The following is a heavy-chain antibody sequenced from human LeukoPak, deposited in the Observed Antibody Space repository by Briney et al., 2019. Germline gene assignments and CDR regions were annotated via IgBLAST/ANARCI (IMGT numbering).Heavy chain of an antibody. Sequence: ASVKVSRKSSVGTFSSNGISWGRLAPGQGLEWMGGVIPIFGTANYAQKFQGRVTITADKSTSPAYMEPSSLRAEDPVVYHCARSLPRDTRSFWYFYLWGRGTLVTVSS. J-gene: IGHJ2*01. CDR3: ARSLPRDTRSFWYFYL. CDR2: VIPIFGTA. CDR1: VGTFSSNG. V-gene: IGHV1-69*06. D-gene: IGHD5-24*01.